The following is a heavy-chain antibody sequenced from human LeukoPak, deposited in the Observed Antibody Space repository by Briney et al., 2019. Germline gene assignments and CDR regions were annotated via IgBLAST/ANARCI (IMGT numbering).Heavy chain of an antibody. CDR3: AKGTDTTGRQNFDI. J-gene: IGHJ4*02. D-gene: IGHD2-8*02. CDR2: ITSSGDGT. CDR1: GFTFTSYA. Sequence: GGSLRLFCEVSGFTFTSYAMHWVPQAPGKGREWVSSITSSGDGTFYTDSLSGRFTISRDNARKAVFLQMKSLRRGDSALYYCAKGTDTTGRQNFDIWGQGTLVTVSS. V-gene: IGHV3-23*01.